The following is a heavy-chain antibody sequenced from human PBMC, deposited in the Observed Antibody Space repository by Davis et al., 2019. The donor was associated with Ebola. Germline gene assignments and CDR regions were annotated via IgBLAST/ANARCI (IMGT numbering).Heavy chain of an antibody. J-gene: IGHJ6*02. CDR1: GGSFSGYY. CDR2: INHSGST. Sequence: ESLKISCAVYGGSFSGYYWSWIRQPPGKGLEWIGEINHSGSTNYNPSLKSRVTISVDTSKNQFSLKLSSVTAADTAVYYCARQGRLYYYYGMDVWGQGTTVTVSS. CDR3: ARQGRLYYYYGMDV. V-gene: IGHV4-34*01.